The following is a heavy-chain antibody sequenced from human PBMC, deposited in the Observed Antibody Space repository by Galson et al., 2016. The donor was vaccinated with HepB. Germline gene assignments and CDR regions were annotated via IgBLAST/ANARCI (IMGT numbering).Heavy chain of an antibody. J-gene: IGHJ2*01. V-gene: IGHV3-7*01. CDR2: IKQDGSEK. CDR1: GLTFSNYL. Sequence: SLRLSCAASGLTFSNYLMSWVRQAPGKGLEWLANIKQDGSEKEYGDSAKGRFTISRDNADKALFLQVSSLRAEDTAVSFCARDRRLWAYGYGYDWYFDLWGRGTLVTVSS. D-gene: IGHD5-18*01. CDR3: ARDRRLWAYGYGYDWYFDL.